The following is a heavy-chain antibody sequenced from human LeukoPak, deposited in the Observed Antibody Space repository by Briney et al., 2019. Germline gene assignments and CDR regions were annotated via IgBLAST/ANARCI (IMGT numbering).Heavy chain of an antibody. CDR1: GFTFTGHY. J-gene: IGHJ4*02. CDR2: INANTGVT. D-gene: IGHD7-27*01. V-gene: IGHV1-2*02. CDR3: ARDHNWGPDY. Sequence: ASVKVSCKTSGFTFTGHYMHWLRQAPGQGLEWMGWINANTGVTHYAVKFQGSVTITRDTYISTVYMDLSSLQSDDTAVYYCARDHNWGPDYWGQGTLVLVSS.